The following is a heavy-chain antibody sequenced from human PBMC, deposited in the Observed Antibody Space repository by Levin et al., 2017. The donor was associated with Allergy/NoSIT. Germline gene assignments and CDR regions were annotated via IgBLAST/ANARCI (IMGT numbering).Heavy chain of an antibody. V-gene: IGHV3-23*01. D-gene: IGHD5-12*01. J-gene: IGHJ4*02. CDR3: AKDLGGYSGYSHFEY. CDR2: ISGSGGDT. CDR1: GFTYSSYL. Sequence: GGSLRLSCAASGFTYSSYLMSWVRQAPGKGLEWVSSISGSGGDTYYADSVKGRFSISRDNSKNTLYLQMNSLKADDTAVYYCAKDLGGYSGYSHFEYWGQGNLGAVSS.